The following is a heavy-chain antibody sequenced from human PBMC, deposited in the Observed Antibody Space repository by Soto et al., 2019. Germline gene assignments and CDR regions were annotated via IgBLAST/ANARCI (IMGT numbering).Heavy chain of an antibody. CDR3: ARSQGSSTSLEIYYYYYYGMDV. V-gene: IGHV1-69*01. CDR2: IIPISGTA. CDR1: GGTFSSYA. J-gene: IGHJ6*02. Sequence: QVQLEQSGAEVKKPGSSVKVSCKASGGTFSSYAISGVRQAPGQGLEWMGGIIPISGTANYAQKFQGRVTFTADESTSTAYMELSSRRSEDTAVYYCARSQGSSTSLEIYYYYYYGMDVWGQGTTVNGSS. D-gene: IGHD2-2*01.